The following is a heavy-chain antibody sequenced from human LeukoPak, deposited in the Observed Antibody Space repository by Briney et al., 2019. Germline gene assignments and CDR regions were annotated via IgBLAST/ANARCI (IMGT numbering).Heavy chain of an antibody. CDR2: INSDGSST. CDR3: ARVGSSGSYFDYFDY. J-gene: IGHJ4*02. D-gene: IGHD1-26*01. V-gene: IGHV3-74*01. Sequence: PGGSLRLSCAASGFTFSSYWMHWVRQPPGKGLVWVSRINSDGSSTTYADSVKGRFTISRDNAKNTLYLQMNSLRAEDTAVYYCARVGSSGSYFDYFDYWGQGTLVTVSS. CDR1: GFTFSSYW.